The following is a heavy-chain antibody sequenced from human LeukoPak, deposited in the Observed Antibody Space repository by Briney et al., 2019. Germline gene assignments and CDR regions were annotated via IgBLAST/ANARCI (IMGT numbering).Heavy chain of an antibody. D-gene: IGHD1-26*01. Sequence: GGSLRLSCAASGFTFSSYSMNWVRQAPGKGLEWVSSVSSSSSYIYYADSVKGRFTISRDNSKNTLYLQMNSLRAEDTAVYYCAKSRGESRGASNYWGQGTLVTVSS. CDR2: VSSSSSYI. J-gene: IGHJ4*02. CDR3: AKSRGESRGASNY. CDR1: GFTFSSYS. V-gene: IGHV3-21*04.